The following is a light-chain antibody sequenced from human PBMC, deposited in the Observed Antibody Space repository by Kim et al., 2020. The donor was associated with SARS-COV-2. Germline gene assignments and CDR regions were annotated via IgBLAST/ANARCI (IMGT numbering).Light chain of an antibody. CDR2: SNN. CDR1: SSNIGSNT. J-gene: IGLJ3*02. CDR3: AAWDDSLNGWV. V-gene: IGLV1-44*01. Sequence: ELTQPPSASGAPGQRVTISCSGSSSNIGSNTVNWYQQLPGTAPKLLIYSNNQRPSGVPDRFSGSKSGTSASLAISGLQSEDEADYYCAAWDDSLNGWVFGGGTQLTVL.